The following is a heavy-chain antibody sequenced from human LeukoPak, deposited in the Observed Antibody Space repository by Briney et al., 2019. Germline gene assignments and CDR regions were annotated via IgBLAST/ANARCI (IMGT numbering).Heavy chain of an antibody. CDR2: MYYSGSN. CDR3: ARHTVTTPHFDY. D-gene: IGHD4-17*01. CDR1: GGSISSYY. J-gene: IGHJ4*02. Sequence: SETLSLTCTVSGGSISSYYWSWIRQPPGKGLEWVGSMYYSGSNYYNPSLKSRVSISVDTSKNQFSLKLSSVTAADTAVYYCARHTVTTPHFDYWGQGTLVTVSS. V-gene: IGHV4-59*08.